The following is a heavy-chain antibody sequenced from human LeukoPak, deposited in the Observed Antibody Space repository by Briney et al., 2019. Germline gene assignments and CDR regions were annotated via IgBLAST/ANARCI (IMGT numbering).Heavy chain of an antibody. V-gene: IGHV4-59*01. Sequence: SETLSLTCTVSGAPISSDYWNWIRQPPGKGLEWIGHVYHSGSTNYNPSLKSRVTISVDTSKNQFSLKLSSVTAADTAVYYCARAGNYYYSSGYYSHFDYWGQGTLVTVSS. CDR1: GAPISSDY. CDR2: VYHSGST. D-gene: IGHD3-22*01. J-gene: IGHJ4*02. CDR3: ARAGNYYYSSGYYSHFDY.